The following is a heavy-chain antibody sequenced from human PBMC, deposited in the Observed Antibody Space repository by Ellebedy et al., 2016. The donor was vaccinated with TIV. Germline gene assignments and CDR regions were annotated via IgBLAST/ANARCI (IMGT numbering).Heavy chain of an antibody. CDR2: VSPSGDSA. CDR1: GFTFSGYT. CDR3: AKVTETTVNPFDY. D-gene: IGHD4-17*01. J-gene: IGHJ4*02. V-gene: IGHV3-23*01. Sequence: GESLKISXAASGFTFSGYTMSWVRQAPGKGLEWVSGVSPSGDSAYYADSVKGRFIISRDNSKNTVYLQMNTLRAEDTAIYYCAKVTETTVNPFDYWGQGTLVTVSS.